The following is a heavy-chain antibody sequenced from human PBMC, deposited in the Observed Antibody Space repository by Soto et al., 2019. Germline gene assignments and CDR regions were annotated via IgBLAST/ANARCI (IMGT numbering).Heavy chain of an antibody. D-gene: IGHD2-15*01. CDR2: IYYSGST. Sequence: TVPPYISCTVSRDSIGSYYWCYIPQPPGKGLEWIGYIYYSGSTNYNPSLKSRVTISVDTSKNQFSLKLSSVTAADTAVDYCARGSRVAASTRYYWGEGTRVTV. V-gene: IGHV4-59*01. CDR3: ARGSRVAASTRYY. CDR1: RDSIGSYY. J-gene: IGHJ4*02.